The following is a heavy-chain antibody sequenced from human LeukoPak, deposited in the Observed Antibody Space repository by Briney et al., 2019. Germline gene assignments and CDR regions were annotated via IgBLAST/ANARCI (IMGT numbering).Heavy chain of an antibody. CDR2: INPYSGST. CDR1: GYTFTDYY. D-gene: IGHD1-1*01. Sequence: ASVKVSCKASGYTFTDYYIHWVRQAPGQGLEWMGWINPYSGSTHFAPNFQGRVTMTRDTSISTAYMELSSLRSEDTAVYYCATDDVTTGTKTALGYWGQGTLVTVSS. J-gene: IGHJ4*02. CDR3: ATDDVTTGTKTALGY. V-gene: IGHV1-2*02.